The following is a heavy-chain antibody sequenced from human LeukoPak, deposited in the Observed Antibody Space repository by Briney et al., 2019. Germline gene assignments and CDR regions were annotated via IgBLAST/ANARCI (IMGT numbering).Heavy chain of an antibody. Sequence: SETLSLTCTVSGGSISSSSYYWGWIRQPPGKGLEWIGSIYYSGSTYYNPSLKSRVTISVDTSKNQFSLKLSSVTAADTAVYYCAISIVGGFDYWGQGTLVTVSS. D-gene: IGHD1-26*01. J-gene: IGHJ4*02. CDR1: GGSISSSSYY. CDR2: IYYSGST. CDR3: AISIVGGFDY. V-gene: IGHV4-39*01.